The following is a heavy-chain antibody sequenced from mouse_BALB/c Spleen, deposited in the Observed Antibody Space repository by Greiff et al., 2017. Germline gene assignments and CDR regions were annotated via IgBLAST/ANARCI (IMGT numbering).Heavy chain of an antibody. D-gene: IGHD2-4*01. J-gene: IGHJ4*01. CDR1: GYAFTNYL. V-gene: IGHV1-54*01. CDR3: GRSTMITTRAMDY. CDR2: INPGSGGT. Sequence: VQLQQSGAELVRPGTSVKVSCKASGYAFTNYLIEWVKQRPGQGLEWIGVINPGSGGTNYNEKFKGKATLTADKSSSTAYMQLSSLTSDDSAVYFCGRSTMITTRAMDYWGQGTSVTVSS.